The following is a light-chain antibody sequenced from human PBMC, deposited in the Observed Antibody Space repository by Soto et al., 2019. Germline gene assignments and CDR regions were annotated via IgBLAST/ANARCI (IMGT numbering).Light chain of an antibody. J-gene: IGKJ5*01. Sequence: VMTQSPATLSLSPGERATLSFMAIESVSSNLAWYQQRPGQAPRLLIYGASTRATDTPVRFRGSGSGTEFTLTIGSLQSEDFAVYYCQQYNNWPPSIIFGQGTRLEI. V-gene: IGKV3-15*01. CDR2: GAS. CDR3: QQYNNWPPSII. CDR1: ESVSSN.